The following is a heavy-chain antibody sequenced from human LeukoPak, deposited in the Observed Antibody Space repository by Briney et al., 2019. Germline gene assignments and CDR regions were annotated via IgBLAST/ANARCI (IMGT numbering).Heavy chain of an antibody. V-gene: IGHV1-46*01. CDR2: INPSGGST. CDR3: ARDRGDCSGGSCYSFDY. D-gene: IGHD2-15*01. J-gene: IGHJ4*02. CDR1: GYTFTSYY. Sequence: ASVKVSCKASGYTFTSYYMHWVRQAPGQGLEWMGIINPSGGSTSYAQKFQGRVTMTRDTSTSTVYMELSSLRSEDTAVYYCARDRGDCSGGSCYSFDYWGQGTLVTVSS.